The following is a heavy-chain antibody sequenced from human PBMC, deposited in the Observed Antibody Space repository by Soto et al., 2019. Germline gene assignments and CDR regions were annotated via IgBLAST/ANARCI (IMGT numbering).Heavy chain of an antibody. CDR3: ARGRTNYDILTGYYSVGDY. Sequence: GGSLRLSCAASGFTFSSYGMHWVRQAPGKGLEWVAVIWYDGSNKYYADSVKGRFTISRDNSKNTLYLQMNSLRSEDTAVYYCARGRTNYDILTGYYSVGDYWGQGTLVTVSS. D-gene: IGHD3-9*01. J-gene: IGHJ4*02. CDR1: GFTFSSYG. CDR2: IWYDGSNK. V-gene: IGHV3-33*01.